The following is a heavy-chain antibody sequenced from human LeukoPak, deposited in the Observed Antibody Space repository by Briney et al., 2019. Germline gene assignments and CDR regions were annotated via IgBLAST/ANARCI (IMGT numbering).Heavy chain of an antibody. CDR3: ASGTGLGFDY. CDR2: ISSSSSYT. J-gene: IGHJ4*02. V-gene: IGHV3-11*06. Sequence: GGSLRLSCAASGFTFSDYYMSWIRQAPGKGLEWVSYISSSSSYTNYADSVKGRFTISRGNAKNSLYLQMNSLRAEDTAVYYCASGTGLGFDYWGQGTLVTVSS. CDR1: GFTFSDYY. D-gene: IGHD1-26*01.